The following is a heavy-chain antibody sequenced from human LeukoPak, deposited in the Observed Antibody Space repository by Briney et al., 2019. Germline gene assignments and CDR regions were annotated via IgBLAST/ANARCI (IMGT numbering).Heavy chain of an antibody. D-gene: IGHD3-22*01. CDR3: ARDLRSSGYYAFDY. V-gene: IGHV3-7*01. CDR1: GFTFSSYW. Sequence: GGSLRLSCAASGFTFSSYWMSWVRQAPGKGLEWVANIKQDGSEKYYVDSVKGRFTISRYNAKNSLYLQMNILRADDTAVYYCARDLRSSGYYAFDYWGQGTLVTVSS. J-gene: IGHJ4*02. CDR2: IKQDGSEK.